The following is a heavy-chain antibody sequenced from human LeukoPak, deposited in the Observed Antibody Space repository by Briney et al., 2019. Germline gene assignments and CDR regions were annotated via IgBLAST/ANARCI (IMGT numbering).Heavy chain of an antibody. D-gene: IGHD3-16*01. V-gene: IGHV3-64*01. J-gene: IGHJ2*01. CDR2: VSSNGLIT. Sequence: PGGSLRLSCAASGLTFSSHPMHWVRQAPGKGLEYVANVSSNGLITYYANSVKGRFTISRDNSKNTLYLQMGSLRAEDMAVYYCVARRGDSDWYFDLWGRGALVTVSS. CDR1: GLTFSSHP. CDR3: VARRGDSDWYFDL.